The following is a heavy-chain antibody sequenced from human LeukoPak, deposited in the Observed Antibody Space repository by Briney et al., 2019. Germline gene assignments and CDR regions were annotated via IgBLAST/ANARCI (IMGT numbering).Heavy chain of an antibody. J-gene: IGHJ5*02. CDR2: IIPIFGTA. Sequence: ASVKVSCKASGGTFSSYAISWVQQAPGQGLEWMGGIIPIFGTANYAQKFQGRVTITADESTSTAYMELSSLRSEDTAVYYCARDWDSSSSGGLIWFDPWGQGTLVTVSS. V-gene: IGHV1-69*13. CDR3: ARDWDSSSSGGLIWFDP. CDR1: GGTFSSYA. D-gene: IGHD6-6*01.